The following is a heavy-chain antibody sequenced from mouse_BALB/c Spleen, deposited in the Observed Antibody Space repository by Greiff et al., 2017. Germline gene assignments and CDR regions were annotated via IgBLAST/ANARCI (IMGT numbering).Heavy chain of an antibody. CDR1: GFAFSSYD. Sequence: DVQLVESGGGLVKPGGSLKLSCAASGFAFSSYDMSWVRQTPEKRLEWVAYISSGGGSTYYPDTVKGRFTISRDNAKNTLYLQMSSLKSEDTAMYYGARHKVLAWFADWGQGTLVTVSA. CDR3: ARHKVLAWFAD. J-gene: IGHJ3*01. CDR2: ISSGGGST. D-gene: IGHD1-3*01. V-gene: IGHV5-12-1*01.